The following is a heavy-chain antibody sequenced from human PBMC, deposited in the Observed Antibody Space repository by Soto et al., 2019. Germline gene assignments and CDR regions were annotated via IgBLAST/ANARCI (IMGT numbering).Heavy chain of an antibody. V-gene: IGHV4-59*01. CDR1: NDSINSYY. J-gene: IGHJ5*02. CDR3: VRELSRGWFDP. Sequence: SECPSLTCTVSNDSINSYYWGWIRQPPGKGLEWIGYSYFSGGTDYNPSLKGRVTISVDRSRNQFSLKLTSVTAADTAVYYCVRELSRGWFDPWGQGTLVTVSS. CDR2: SYFSGGT. D-gene: IGHD3-16*01.